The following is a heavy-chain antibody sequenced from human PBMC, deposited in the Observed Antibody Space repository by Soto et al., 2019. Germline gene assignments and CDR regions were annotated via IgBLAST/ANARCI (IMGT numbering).Heavy chain of an antibody. CDR2: IIPIFGTA. CDR1: GGTFSSYA. V-gene: IGHV1-69*13. J-gene: IGHJ5*02. Sequence: SVKVSCKASGGTFSSYAISWVRQAPGQGXEWMGGIIPIFGTANYAQKFQGRVTITADESTSTAYMELSSLRSEDTAVYYCARGPRIYDFWSGYYNWFDPWGQGTLVTVSS. CDR3: ARGPRIYDFWSGYYNWFDP. D-gene: IGHD3-3*01.